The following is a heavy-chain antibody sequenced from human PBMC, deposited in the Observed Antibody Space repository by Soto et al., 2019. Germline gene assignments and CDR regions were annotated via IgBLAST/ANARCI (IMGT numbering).Heavy chain of an antibody. Sequence: QVQLVQSGAEVKKPGSSVKVSCKASGDTFSSYAINWVRQAPGQGLEWMGGIIPMFGTANYAQKFKGRVMITARESTSTVYMELSSLRSEDTAVYYCARVGPAHYYDSSGYYSPLDYWGQGTLLTVSS. V-gene: IGHV1-69*01. J-gene: IGHJ4*02. CDR1: GDTFSSYA. CDR3: ARVGPAHYYDSSGYYSPLDY. D-gene: IGHD3-22*01. CDR2: IIPMFGTA.